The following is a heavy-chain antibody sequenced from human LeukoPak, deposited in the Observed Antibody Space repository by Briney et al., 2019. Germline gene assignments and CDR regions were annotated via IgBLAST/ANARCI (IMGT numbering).Heavy chain of an antibody. CDR1: GFTFSSYS. CDR3: ARSDIVVVPAAMRGWFDP. Sequence: GGSLRLSCAASGFTFSSYSMNWVRQAPGKGLEWVSSISSSSSYIYYADSVKGRFTISRDNAKNSLYLQMDRLRAEDTAVYYCARSDIVVVPAAMRGWFDPWGQGTLVTVSS. CDR2: ISSSSSYI. V-gene: IGHV3-21*01. J-gene: IGHJ5*02. D-gene: IGHD2-2*01.